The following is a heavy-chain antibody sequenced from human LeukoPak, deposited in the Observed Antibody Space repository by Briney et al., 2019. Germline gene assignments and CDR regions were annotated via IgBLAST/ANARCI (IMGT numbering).Heavy chain of an antibody. CDR3: AREGETPTSFDI. CDR2: IYHSGST. V-gene: IGHV4-38-2*02. J-gene: IGHJ3*02. CDR1: GYSISSGYY. D-gene: IGHD3-10*01. Sequence: SETLSLTCNVSGYSISSGYYWGWIRQPAGKGLEWIGSIYHSGSTYYNPSLKSRVTISVDTSKNQFSLKLSSVTAADTAVYYCAREGETPTSFDIWGQGTMVTVSS.